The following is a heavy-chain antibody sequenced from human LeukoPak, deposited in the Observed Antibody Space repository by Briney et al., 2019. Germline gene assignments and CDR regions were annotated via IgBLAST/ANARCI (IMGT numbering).Heavy chain of an antibody. CDR2: IYYSGST. J-gene: IGHJ5*02. CDR3: AREGPAYCGGDCSDQHWFDP. V-gene: IGHV4-31*01. D-gene: IGHD2-21*02. CDR1: GGSISSGGYY. Sequence: SQTLSLTCTVSGGSISSGGYYWSWIRQHPGKGLEWIGYIYYSGSTYYNPSLKSQVTISVDTSKNQFSLKLSSVTAADTAVYYCAREGPAYCGGDCSDQHWFDPWGQGTLVTVSS.